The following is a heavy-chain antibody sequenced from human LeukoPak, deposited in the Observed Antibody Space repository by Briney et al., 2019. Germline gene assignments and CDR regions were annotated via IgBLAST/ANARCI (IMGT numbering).Heavy chain of an antibody. D-gene: IGHD6-6*01. J-gene: IGHJ4*02. CDR2: INHSGST. CDR3: ARGRYSSSYDY. V-gene: IGHV4-34*01. Sequence: ASETLSLTCAVYGGSFSGYYWSWIRQPPGKGLEWIGEINHSGSTNYNPSLKSRVTISVDTSKNQFSLKLSSVTAADTAVYYCARGRYSSSYDYWGQGTLVTVSS. CDR1: GGSFSGYY.